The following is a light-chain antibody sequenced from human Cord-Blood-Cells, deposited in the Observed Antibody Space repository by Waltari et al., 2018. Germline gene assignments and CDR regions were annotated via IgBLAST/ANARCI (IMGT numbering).Light chain of an antibody. V-gene: IGLV4-69*01. CDR3: QTWGTGIRV. CDR1: SGPSSYA. CDR2: LNSDGSH. J-gene: IGLJ3*02. Sequence: QLVLTQSPSASASLGASVKLTCTLSSGPSSYAIAWHQQQPEKGPRYLMKLNSDGSHSKGDGIPDRFSGSSSGAKRYLTISSLQSEDEADYYCQTWGTGIRVFGGGTKLTVL.